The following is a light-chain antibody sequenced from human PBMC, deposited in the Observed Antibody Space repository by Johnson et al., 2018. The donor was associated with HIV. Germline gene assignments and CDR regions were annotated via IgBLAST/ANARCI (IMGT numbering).Light chain of an antibody. CDR2: DNN. CDR3: VGWDSSLSGYV. CDR1: NTNIGNDF. V-gene: IGLV1-51*01. J-gene: IGLJ1*01. Sequence: QSVLTQPPSVSAAPGQKVTVSCSGSNTNIGNDFVSWYQQLPGKAPRLLIYDNNKRPSGIPDRFSGSKSGTSATLGITGLQTGDEADYYCVGWDSSLSGYVCGTVTTVTVL.